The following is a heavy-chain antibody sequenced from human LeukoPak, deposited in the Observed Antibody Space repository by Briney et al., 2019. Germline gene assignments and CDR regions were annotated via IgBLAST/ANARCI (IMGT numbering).Heavy chain of an antibody. Sequence: GGSLRLSCAASGFTFSSYEMNWVRQAPGKGLEWVSYISSSGRTMYYADSVKGRFTISRDNAKNSPYLQMNSLRAEDTAIYYCARSHREGSSSYYFDYWGQGPLVTVSS. CDR2: ISSSGRTM. J-gene: IGHJ4*02. D-gene: IGHD6-6*01. CDR1: GFTFSSYE. CDR3: ARSHREGSSSYYFDY. V-gene: IGHV3-48*03.